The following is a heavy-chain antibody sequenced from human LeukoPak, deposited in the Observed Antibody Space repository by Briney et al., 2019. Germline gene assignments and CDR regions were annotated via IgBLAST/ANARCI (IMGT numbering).Heavy chain of an antibody. Sequence: GGSLRLSCAASGVSFNNYAMNWVRQAPGKGLEWVSSISGGGETTYYADSAKGRFTISRDNSQNTLYLQMNSLRAEDTAVYYCARDYADYVGYFFFDYWGQGTLVTVSS. CDR3: ARDYADYVGYFFFDY. J-gene: IGHJ4*02. CDR1: GVSFNNYA. CDR2: ISGGGETT. D-gene: IGHD4-17*01. V-gene: IGHV3-23*01.